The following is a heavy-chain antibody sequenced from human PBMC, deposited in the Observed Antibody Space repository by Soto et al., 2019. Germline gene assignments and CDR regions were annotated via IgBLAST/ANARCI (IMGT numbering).Heavy chain of an antibody. CDR1: GATFSGYY. J-gene: IGHJ5*02. CDR3: ARGVSGYSDYDYKCLDP. D-gene: IGHD5-12*01. V-gene: IGHV4-34*01. Sequence: QVLLQQWGAGLLKPSETLSLTCTVYGATFSGYYWTWIRQFPGKGLEWIGETDHSGRTNYNPSLKSRITISVDTSKNHFSLRLRSVTAADTAVYYCARGVSGYSDYDYKCLDPWGQGTLVTVSS. CDR2: TDHSGRT.